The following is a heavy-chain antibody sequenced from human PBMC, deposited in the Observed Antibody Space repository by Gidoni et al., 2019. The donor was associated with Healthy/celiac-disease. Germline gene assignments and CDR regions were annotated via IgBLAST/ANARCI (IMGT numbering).Heavy chain of an antibody. Sequence: QVTLRESGPALVKPTQTLTLPCTFSGFSLSTSGMCVSWIRQPPGKALEWLALIDWDDDKYYSTSLKTRLTISKDTSKNQVVLTMTNMDPVDTATYYCARGYSSSRDFDYWGQGTLVTVSS. D-gene: IGHD6-6*01. J-gene: IGHJ4*02. CDR1: GFSLSTSGMC. CDR3: ARGYSSSRDFDY. V-gene: IGHV2-70*01. CDR2: IDWDDDK.